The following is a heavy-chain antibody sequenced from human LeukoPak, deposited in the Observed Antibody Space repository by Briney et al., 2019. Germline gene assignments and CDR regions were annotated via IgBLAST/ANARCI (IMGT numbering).Heavy chain of an antibody. Sequence: SVKVSCKASGGTFSSYAISWVRQAPGQGLEWMGGIIPIFGTANYAQKFQGRVTITADESTSTAYMELSSLRSEDTAVYYCARGGCCSSTSCYFDYWGQGTLVTVSS. J-gene: IGHJ4*02. D-gene: IGHD2-2*01. CDR3: ARGGCCSSTSCYFDY. CDR2: IIPIFGTA. V-gene: IGHV1-69*13. CDR1: GGTFSSYA.